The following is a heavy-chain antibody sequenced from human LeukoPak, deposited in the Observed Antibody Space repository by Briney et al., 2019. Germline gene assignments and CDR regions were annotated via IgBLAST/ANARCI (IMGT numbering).Heavy chain of an antibody. CDR1: GDSVTSDSTA. D-gene: IGHD7-27*01. J-gene: IGHJ4*02. Sequence: PSQTLSLTCATSGDSVTSDSTAWGWIRQSPSRGLEWLGRTYYRSGWYNDYALSLKSRITISPDSSKNQVSLQFSSVTPEDTAVLYRSRGLAWVLADYWGQGTLVTVSS. CDR3: SRGLAWVLADY. CDR2: TYYRSGWYN. V-gene: IGHV6-1*01.